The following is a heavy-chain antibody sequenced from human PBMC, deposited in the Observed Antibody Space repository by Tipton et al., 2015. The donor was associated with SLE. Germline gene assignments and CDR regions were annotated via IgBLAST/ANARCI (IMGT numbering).Heavy chain of an antibody. D-gene: IGHD2-15*01. V-gene: IGHV1-18*01. CDR3: ARSGYCSGGSCPPRTYFDY. J-gene: IGHJ4*02. CDR2: ISAYNGNT. CDR1: GYTFTSYG. Sequence: QLVQSGAEVKKPGASVKVSCKASGYTFTSYGISWVRQAPGQGLEWMGWISAYNGNTNYAQKLQGRVTMTTDTSTSTAYMELRSLRSDDTAVYYCARSGYCSGGSCPPRTYFDYWGQGTLVTVSS.